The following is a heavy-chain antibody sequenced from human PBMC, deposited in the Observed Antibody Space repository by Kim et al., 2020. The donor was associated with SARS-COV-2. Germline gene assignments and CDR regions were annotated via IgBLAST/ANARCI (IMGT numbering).Heavy chain of an antibody. Sequence: ASVKVSCKASGYTFTSYGISWVRQAPGQGLEWMGWISAYNGNTNYAQKLQGRVTMTTDTSTSTAYMELRSLRSDDTAVYYCARYLAFRRQLAMPYYFDYWGQGTRGTDSA. CDR3: ARYLAFRRQLAMPYYFDY. J-gene: IGHJ4*02. V-gene: IGHV1-18*04. CDR2: ISAYNGNT. D-gene: IGHD2-2*01. CDR1: GYTFTSYG.